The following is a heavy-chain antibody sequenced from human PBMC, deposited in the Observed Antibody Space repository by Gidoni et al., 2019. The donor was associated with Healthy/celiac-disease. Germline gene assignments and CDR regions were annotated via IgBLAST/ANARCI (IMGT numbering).Heavy chain of an antibody. CDR2: IIPIFGTA. CDR1: GGTFSSYA. J-gene: IGHJ3*02. V-gene: IGHV1-69*06. D-gene: IGHD3-22*01. Sequence: QVQLVQSGAEVKKPGSSVQVSCKASGGTFSSYAISWVRQAPGQGLEWMGGIIPIFGTANYEQKFQGRVTITADKSTSTAYMELSSLRSEDAAVYYCARSVTMIVVEVPDAFDIWGQGTMVTVSS. CDR3: ARSVTMIVVEVPDAFDI.